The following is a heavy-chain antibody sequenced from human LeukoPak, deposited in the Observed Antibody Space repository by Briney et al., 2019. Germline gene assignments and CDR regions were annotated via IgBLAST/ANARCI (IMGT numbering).Heavy chain of an antibody. CDR3: ARLQYSSGWLYYFDY. J-gene: IGHJ4*02. D-gene: IGHD6-19*01. CDR1: GFTFSSYW. Sequence: GGSLRLSCAASGFTFSSYWMSRVRQAPGKGLEWVANIKQDGSEKYYVDSVKGRFTISRDNAKNSLYLQMNSLRAEDTAVYYCARLQYSSGWLYYFDYWGQGTLVTVSS. CDR2: IKQDGSEK. V-gene: IGHV3-7*01.